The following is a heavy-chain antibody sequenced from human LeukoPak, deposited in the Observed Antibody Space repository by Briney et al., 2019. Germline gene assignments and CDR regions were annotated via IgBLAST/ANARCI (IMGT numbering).Heavy chain of an antibody. J-gene: IGHJ4*02. V-gene: IGHV3-7*04. CDR2: IGPDGGEK. Sequence: AGGSLRLSCAASGFTFSNAWMNWVRQAPGKGLEWVANIGPDGGEKFCLDSVKGRFTFSRDNARNSLFLQMDSLRAEDTAVYYCARGVIPGTIQWSLDYWGRGTLVTVAS. CDR1: GFTFSNAW. CDR3: ARGVIPGTIQWSLDY. D-gene: IGHD2-2*02.